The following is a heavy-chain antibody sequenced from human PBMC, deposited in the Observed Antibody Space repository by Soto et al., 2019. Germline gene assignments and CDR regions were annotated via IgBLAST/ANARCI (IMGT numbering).Heavy chain of an antibody. CDR2: IRSKANSYAT. J-gene: IGHJ3*02. CDR3: IGTGDAFDI. D-gene: IGHD2-8*02. Sequence: GGSLRLSCAASGFTFSGSAMHWVRQASGKGLEWVGRIRSKANSYATAYAASVKGRFTISRDDSKNTAYLQMNSLKTEDTAVYYCIGTGDAFDIWGQGTMVTVSS. CDR1: GFTFSGSA. V-gene: IGHV3-73*01.